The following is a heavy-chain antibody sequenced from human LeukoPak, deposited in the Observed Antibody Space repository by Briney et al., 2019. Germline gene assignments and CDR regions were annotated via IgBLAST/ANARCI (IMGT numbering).Heavy chain of an antibody. CDR2: IYYSGST. CDR3: ARLGAHDY. Sequence: SETLSLTCTVSGYSISSGYYWGWIRQPPGKGLEWIGSIYYSGSTYYNPSLKSRVTISVDTSKNQFSLKLSSVTAADTAVYYCARLGAHDYWGQGTLVTVSS. J-gene: IGHJ4*02. V-gene: IGHV4-38-2*02. CDR1: GYSISSGYY. D-gene: IGHD1-26*01.